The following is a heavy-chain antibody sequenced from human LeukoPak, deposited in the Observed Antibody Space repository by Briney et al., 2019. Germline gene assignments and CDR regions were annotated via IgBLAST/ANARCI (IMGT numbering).Heavy chain of an antibody. Sequence: GGSLRLSCAASGFSFTNYAMRWVRQPPGKVLEWVSAISGRGDSTYYADSVKVGFTLARHYSKNTLYLQMNRPRAEDTAVYYCAKVTWKYGDESPDCWGPGTLVTVSP. J-gene: IGHJ4*02. V-gene: IGHV3-23*01. CDR3: AKVTWKYGDESPDC. CDR1: GFSFTNYA. CDR2: ISGRGDST. D-gene: IGHD4-17*01.